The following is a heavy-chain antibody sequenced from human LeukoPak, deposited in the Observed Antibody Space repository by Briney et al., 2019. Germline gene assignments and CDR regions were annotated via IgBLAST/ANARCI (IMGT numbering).Heavy chain of an antibody. CDR3: ARVGSGSWPWAFDI. J-gene: IGHJ3*02. V-gene: IGHV3-33*01. CDR2: IWNDGSKK. D-gene: IGHD3-10*01. CDR1: GFSFRDYG. Sequence: GGSLRLSCAASGFSFRDYGMHWVRQAPGKGLEWGGVIWNDGSKKDYADFVKGRLTISRDNSKSTLYLQVNSLRAEDTAVYYCARVGSGSWPWAFDIWGQGTMVTVSP.